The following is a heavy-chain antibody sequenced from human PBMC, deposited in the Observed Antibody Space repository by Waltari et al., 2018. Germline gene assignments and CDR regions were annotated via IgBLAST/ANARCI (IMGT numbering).Heavy chain of an antibody. CDR3: ARERDYYDSSAVDY. D-gene: IGHD3-22*01. CDR2: ISSSSSYI. Sequence: LGKGLEWVSSISSSSSYIYYADSVKGRFTISRDNAKNSLYLQMNSLRAEDTAVYYCARERDYYDSSAVDYWGQGTLVTVSS. V-gene: IGHV3-21*01. J-gene: IGHJ4*02.